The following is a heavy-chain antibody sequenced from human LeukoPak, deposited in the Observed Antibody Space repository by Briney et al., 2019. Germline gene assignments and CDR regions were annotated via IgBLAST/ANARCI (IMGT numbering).Heavy chain of an antibody. Sequence: PSETLSLPCTVSGGSISTYYWSWVRQSPGKGLEWIGCVQYSGNTKYNPLFKSRVTISVDTSKNQFSLRLSSVTTADTAMYFCARGINVGATSYWGQGTLVTVSA. D-gene: IGHD1-26*01. CDR1: GGSISTYY. V-gene: IGHV4-59*01. CDR2: VQYSGNT. CDR3: ARGINVGATSY. J-gene: IGHJ4*02.